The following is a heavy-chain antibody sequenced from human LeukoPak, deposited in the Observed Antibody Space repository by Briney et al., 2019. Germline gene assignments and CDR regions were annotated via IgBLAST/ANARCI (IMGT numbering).Heavy chain of an antibody. CDR2: IYYSENT. CDR1: GDSISSYY. V-gene: IGHV4-59*08. CDR3: ARVLLWFGESD. D-gene: IGHD3-10*01. Sequence: SETLSLTCTVSGDSISSYYWTWIRQPPGKGLEWIGYIYYSENTIYNPSLKSRVTISVDTSKNQFSLKLSSVTAADTAVYYCARVLLWFGESDWGQGTLVTVSS. J-gene: IGHJ4*02.